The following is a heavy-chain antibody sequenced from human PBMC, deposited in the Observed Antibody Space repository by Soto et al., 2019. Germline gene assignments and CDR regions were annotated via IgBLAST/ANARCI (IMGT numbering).Heavy chain of an antibody. V-gene: IGHV1-69*06. D-gene: IGHD1-26*01. CDR3: ARATKRWEVNYYFDF. Sequence: QVVLLQSGAEVKEPGSSVRVSCQVSGSTFNNFAFSWVRQAPGHGPEWMGGIVVDSNTAEYSQRFQDRVTITADTSTDTLYMDLGSLTFEDTAVYYCARATKRWEVNYYFDFWGQGTLVTVSS. CDR1: GSTFNNFA. J-gene: IGHJ4*02. CDR2: IVVDSNTA.